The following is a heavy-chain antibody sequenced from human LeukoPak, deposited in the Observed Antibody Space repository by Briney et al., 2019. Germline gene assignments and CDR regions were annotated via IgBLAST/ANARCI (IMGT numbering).Heavy chain of an antibody. Sequence: SETLSLTCTVSGVSITSHYWSWIRQPPGEGLEWIGYMYDSEKTKDNLSFKSRSTLSADTSKNQFSLRLSSVTAEDTVVYYCATIKRGSIYGYFDFWGQGILVTVSS. V-gene: IGHV4-59*11. J-gene: IGHJ4*02. CDR3: ATIKRGSIYGYFDF. CDR2: MYDSEKT. D-gene: IGHD5-18*01. CDR1: GVSITSHY.